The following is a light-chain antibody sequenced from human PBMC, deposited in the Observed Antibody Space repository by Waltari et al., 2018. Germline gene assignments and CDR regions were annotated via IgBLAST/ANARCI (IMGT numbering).Light chain of an antibody. Sequence: DIQMTQSPSTLSASVGDRVTITCRASQNISPWLAWHQQKPVNAPRLLISKTASLESRVPSRFSGSVSGTEFTLTISSLQPDHFATYYCQHYKTSFRTFVQVTRVEIK. J-gene: IGKJ1*01. V-gene: IGKV1-5*03. CDR1: QNISPW. CDR3: QHYKTSFRT. CDR2: KTA.